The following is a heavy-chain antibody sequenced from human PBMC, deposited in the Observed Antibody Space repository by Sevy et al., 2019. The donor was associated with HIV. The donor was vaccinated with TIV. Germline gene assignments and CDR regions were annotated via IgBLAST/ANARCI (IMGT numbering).Heavy chain of an antibody. J-gene: IGHJ4*02. CDR3: ARVSTIVGGXGXDX. CDR1: XXXFSSYG. Sequence: GGSLRLSXAASXXXFSSYGMHWVRQAPGKGLEWVAVIWYDGSYKYYADSVKGRFTISRDNSKNTLYLQMNSLRAEDTAVYYCARVSTIVGGXGXDXWGQGTLVTVSS. CDR2: IWYDGSYK. D-gene: IGHD1-26*01. V-gene: IGHV3-33*01.